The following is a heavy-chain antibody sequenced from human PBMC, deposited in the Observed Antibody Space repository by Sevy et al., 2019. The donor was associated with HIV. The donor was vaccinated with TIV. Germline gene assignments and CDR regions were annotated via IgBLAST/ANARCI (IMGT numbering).Heavy chain of an antibody. Sequence: GGSLRLSCAASGFTFSSYWMSWVRQAPGKGLEWVANIKQDGSEKYYVDSVKGRFTISRDNAKNSLYLQMNSLRAEDTAVYYCARDKVEGGTMVQDNDYWGQGTLVTVSS. V-gene: IGHV3-7*01. CDR3: ARDKVEGGTMVQDNDY. CDR2: IKQDGSEK. D-gene: IGHD3-10*01. CDR1: GFTFSSYW. J-gene: IGHJ4*02.